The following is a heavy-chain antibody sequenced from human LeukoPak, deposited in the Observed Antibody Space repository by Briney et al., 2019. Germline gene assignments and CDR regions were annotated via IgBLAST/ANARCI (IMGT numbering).Heavy chain of an antibody. Sequence: GGSLRLSCAASGFTLSSNYMTWVRQAPGKGLEWVSVIFSGGSTYYADSVKGRFTISRDNSKNTVSLQMSSLRAEDTALYYCAKGSGNGYGSGPFDYWGQGTLVTVSS. D-gene: IGHD3-10*01. CDR1: GFTLSSNY. CDR3: AKGSGNGYGSGPFDY. V-gene: IGHV3-66*01. J-gene: IGHJ4*02. CDR2: IFSGGST.